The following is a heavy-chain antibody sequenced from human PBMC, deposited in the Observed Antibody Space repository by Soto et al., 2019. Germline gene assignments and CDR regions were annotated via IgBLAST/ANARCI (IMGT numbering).Heavy chain of an antibody. Sequence: PSETLSLTCDVSGASISSSNWWSWVRQPPGKGLEWIGEIFHSGGTNYNPSLKSRVTISVDKSKNQFSLKLSSVTAADTAVYYCARSLVGTTKYFDFWGQGTLVTVSS. V-gene: IGHV4-4*02. CDR3: ARSLVGTTKYFDF. J-gene: IGHJ4*02. CDR2: IFHSGGT. CDR1: GASISSSNW. D-gene: IGHD1-26*01.